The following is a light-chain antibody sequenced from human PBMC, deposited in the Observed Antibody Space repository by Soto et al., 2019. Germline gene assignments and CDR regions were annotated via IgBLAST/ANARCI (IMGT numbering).Light chain of an antibody. CDR1: QSVSSF. V-gene: IGKV3-11*01. CDR3: LQHSNCLLT. CDR2: AAS. Sequence: DIELTQSPSTLSLSPGERVTISCRASQSVSSFLAWYQQKPGQAPRRLIYAASKLSTGIPARFSGSGSGTDFTLTISSLEPEDFAVYYCLQHSNCLLTFGGGTKVEIK. J-gene: IGKJ4*01.